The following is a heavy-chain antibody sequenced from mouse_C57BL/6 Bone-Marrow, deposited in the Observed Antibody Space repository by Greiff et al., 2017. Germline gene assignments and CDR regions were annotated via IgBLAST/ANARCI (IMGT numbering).Heavy chain of an antibody. J-gene: IGHJ2*01. CDR2: INPGSGGT. D-gene: IGHD2-3*01. Sequence: VQLQQSGAELVRPGTSVKVSCKASGYAFTNYLIEWVKQRPGQGLEWIGVINPGSGGTNYNEKFKGKATLTADKSSSTAYMQLSSLTSEASAVYFCARDGYYSYYFDYWGQGTTLTVSS. CDR1: GYAFTNYL. CDR3: ARDGYYSYYFDY. V-gene: IGHV1-54*01.